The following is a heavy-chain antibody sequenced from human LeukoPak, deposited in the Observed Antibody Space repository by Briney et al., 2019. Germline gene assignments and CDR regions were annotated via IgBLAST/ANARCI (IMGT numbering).Heavy chain of an antibody. J-gene: IGHJ4*02. D-gene: IGHD6-19*01. Sequence: TGGSLRLSCVASGFTFSSYSMNWVRQAPGKGLEWVSSISSSSSYIYYADSVKGRFTISRDNAKNSLYLQMKSLRAEGTAVYYCARGWDPETSGANNYFDYWGQGTLVTVSS. CDR2: ISSSSSYI. CDR3: ARGWDPETSGANNYFDY. V-gene: IGHV3-21*01. CDR1: GFTFSSYS.